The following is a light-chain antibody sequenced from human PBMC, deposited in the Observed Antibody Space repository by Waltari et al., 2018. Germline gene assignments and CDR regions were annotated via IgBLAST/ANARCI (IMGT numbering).Light chain of an antibody. Sequence: EVVWTQSPGTLSLSPGETATLSCRASQSIGRYLVWYQQKSGQAPRLLIYGASTRATGIPDRFSGSGFGTDFSLTISRLEAEDFAVYYCQNHERLPATFGQGTKVEIK. CDR2: GAS. J-gene: IGKJ1*01. CDR3: QNHERLPAT. CDR1: QSIGRY. V-gene: IGKV3-20*01.